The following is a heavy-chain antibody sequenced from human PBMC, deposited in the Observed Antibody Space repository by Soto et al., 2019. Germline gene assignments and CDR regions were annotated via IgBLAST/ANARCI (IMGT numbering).Heavy chain of an antibody. CDR1: GGSIDSYY. V-gene: IGHV4-59*12. D-gene: IGHD2-2*03. Sequence: QVELQQSGPGLVKASETLSLSCTVFGGSIDSYYWSWIRQAPEKRLEWIGHISDSGTTNYNPSLGSRVTISVDTSRKLFSLKLSSVTAADTAVYFCARDRWMSRANWFDPWGPGTLVTVSS. CDR3: ARDRWMSRANWFDP. CDR2: ISDSGTT. J-gene: IGHJ5*02.